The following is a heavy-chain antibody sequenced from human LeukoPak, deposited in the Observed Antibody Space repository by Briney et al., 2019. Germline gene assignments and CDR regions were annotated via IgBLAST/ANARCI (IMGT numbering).Heavy chain of an antibody. V-gene: IGHV3-43*02. CDR1: RFTFDDYA. Sequence: GGSLRLSCVTSRFTFDDYAMHWVRQAPGKGLEWVSLISGDGDSTYYADSVKGRFTVSRDNSKNTLYLQMNSLRAEDTAVYSCARASGPFDYWGQGTLVTVSS. CDR2: ISGDGDST. J-gene: IGHJ4*02. CDR3: ARASGPFDY. D-gene: IGHD3-10*01.